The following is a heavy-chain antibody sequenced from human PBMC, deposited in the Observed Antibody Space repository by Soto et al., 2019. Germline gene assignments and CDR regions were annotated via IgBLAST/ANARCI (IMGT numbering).Heavy chain of an antibody. V-gene: IGHV3-33*01. D-gene: IGHD3-16*01. Sequence: QVQLVESGGGVVQPGRSLRLSCAASGFTFSSHGMHWVRQAPDKGLEWVAVIWYDGSNKYYADSVKGRFTISRDNSNNVLYLEMNSLRVEDTAVYYCARWGNWKVADNWGQGTLVTVSS. J-gene: IGHJ4*02. CDR3: ARWGNWKVADN. CDR1: GFTFSSHG. CDR2: IWYDGSNK.